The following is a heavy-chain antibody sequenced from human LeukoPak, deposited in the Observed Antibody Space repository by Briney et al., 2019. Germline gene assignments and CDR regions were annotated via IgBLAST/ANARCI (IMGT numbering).Heavy chain of an antibody. V-gene: IGHV1-2*02. CDR1: GYTFTDFY. D-gene: IGHD3-16*01. J-gene: IGHJ5*02. CDR3: ARGPYGDYSSWFDP. Sequence: ASVKVSCKTSGYTFTDFYMHWVRQAPGQGLEYMVWINANSGDTNSPQKFQGRVTLTRDTSISTVYMELSSLRSDDAALYYCARGPYGDYSSWFDPWGQGTLVTVSS. CDR2: INANSGDT.